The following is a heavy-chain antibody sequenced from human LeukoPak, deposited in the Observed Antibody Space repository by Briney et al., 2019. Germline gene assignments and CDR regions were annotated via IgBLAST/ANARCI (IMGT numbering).Heavy chain of an antibody. CDR2: IIPIFGTA. CDR3: ARGDEMATINYFDY. V-gene: IGHV1-69*13. D-gene: IGHD5-24*01. Sequence: ASVTVSCTASGGTFSSYAISWVRQAPGQGLEWMGGIIPIFGTANYAQKFQGRVTITADESTSTAYMELSSLRSEDTAVYYCARGDEMATINYFDYWGQGTLVTVSS. CDR1: GGTFSSYA. J-gene: IGHJ4*02.